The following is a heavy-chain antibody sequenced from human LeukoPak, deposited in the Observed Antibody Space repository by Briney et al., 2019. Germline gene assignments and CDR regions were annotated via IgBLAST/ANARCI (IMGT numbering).Heavy chain of an antibody. Sequence: ASVKVSCKHPGYSIAGYYIHWVRQAPGQGLEWMGRLNPNYRDTNFAQRFQGRVTMTRDTTITTAFMVVNNLRSDDTAIYYCARGAYDYDAFDIWGQGTLVTVSS. CDR3: ARGAYDYDAFDI. D-gene: IGHD4-11*01. J-gene: IGHJ3*02. CDR2: LNPNYRDT. V-gene: IGHV1-2*06. CDR1: GYSIAGYY.